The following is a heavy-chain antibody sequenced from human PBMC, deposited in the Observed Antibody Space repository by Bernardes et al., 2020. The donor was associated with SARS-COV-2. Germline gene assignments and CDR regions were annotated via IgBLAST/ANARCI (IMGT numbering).Heavy chain of an antibody. V-gene: IGHV3-23*01. CDR3: AIDFDSSSFYDDF. CDR1: KILLSNYA. D-gene: IGHD3-3*01. J-gene: IGHJ4*02. CDR2: LSKYADNT. Sequence: GSLRLSCTSSKILLSNYAMSWVRQAPGRGLEWVSLLSKYADNTHYADSVKGRFTISRDTSKNTLYMQMNRLRADDTAIYYCAIDFDSSSFYDDFWGQGTVVNVSS.